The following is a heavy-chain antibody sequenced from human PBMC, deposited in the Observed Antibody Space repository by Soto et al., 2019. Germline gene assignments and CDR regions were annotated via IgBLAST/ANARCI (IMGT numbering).Heavy chain of an antibody. CDR2: IIAISSKT. J-gene: IGHJ6*02. CDR1: GGNFITFA. Sequence: QVELVQSGAEVKRPGSSVKVSCKASGGNFITFAISWVRQAPGQGLEWMGEIIAISSKTKSAHKFQARVTISPDRSTSPVHMELRSLNSEDTAIYFCAITLGIAPFGSYGLDAWGQGTTVTVSS. D-gene: IGHD7-27*01. V-gene: IGHV1-69*06. CDR3: AITLGIAPFGSYGLDA.